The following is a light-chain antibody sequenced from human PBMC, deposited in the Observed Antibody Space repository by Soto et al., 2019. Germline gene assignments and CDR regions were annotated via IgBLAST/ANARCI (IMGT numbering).Light chain of an antibody. J-gene: IGKJ3*01. CDR2: AAS. V-gene: IGKV3-20*01. CDR1: QSVSSSY. Sequence: EIVLTQSPGTLSLSPGERATLSCRASQSVSSSYFAWYQQKPGQAPSLLIYAASSRAEGIPDRFSGSGSGTDFTLTISRLEPEDFAVYYCQYYGSSLLTFGPGTKVDIK. CDR3: QYYGSSLLT.